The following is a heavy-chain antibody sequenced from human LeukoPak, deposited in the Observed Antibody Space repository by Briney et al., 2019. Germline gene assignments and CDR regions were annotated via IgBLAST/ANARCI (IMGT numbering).Heavy chain of an antibody. CDR3: AGATPGRWFDP. Sequence: GGSLRLSCAASGFTFSSYGMHWVRLAPGKGLEWVAVIWYDGSNKYYADSVKGRFTISRDNSKNTLYLQMNSLRAEDTAVYYCAGATPGRWFDPWGQGTLVTVSS. D-gene: IGHD4-23*01. CDR2: IWYDGSNK. J-gene: IGHJ5*02. CDR1: GFTFSSYG. V-gene: IGHV3-33*01.